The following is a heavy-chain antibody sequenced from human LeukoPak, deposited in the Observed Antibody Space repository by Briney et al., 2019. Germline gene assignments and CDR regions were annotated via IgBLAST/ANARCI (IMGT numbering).Heavy chain of an antibody. J-gene: IGHJ3*02. Sequence: GGSLRLSCAASGFTFSSYGMHWVRQAPGKGLEWVAVISYDGSNKYYADSVKGRFTISRDNSKNTLYLQMNSLRAEDTAVYYCASLLSSGYYSLPFGAFDIWGQGTMVTVSS. CDR2: ISYDGSNK. CDR1: GFTFSSYG. D-gene: IGHD3-22*01. V-gene: IGHV3-30*03. CDR3: ASLLSSGYYSLPFGAFDI.